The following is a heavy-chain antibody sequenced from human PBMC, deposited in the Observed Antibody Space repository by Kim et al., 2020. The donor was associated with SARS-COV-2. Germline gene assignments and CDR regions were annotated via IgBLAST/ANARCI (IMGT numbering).Heavy chain of an antibody. CDR1: GFTFSNAW. D-gene: IGHD5-18*01. CDR2: IKSKTDGGTT. J-gene: IGHJ6*02. Sequence: GGSLRLSCAASGFTFSNAWMSWVRQAPGKGLEWVGRIKSKTDGGTTDYAAPVKGRFTISRDDSKNTLYLQMNSLKTEDTAVYYCTTSALDTAMDDYYYYGMDVWGQGTTVTVSS. V-gene: IGHV3-15*01. CDR3: TTSALDTAMDDYYYYGMDV.